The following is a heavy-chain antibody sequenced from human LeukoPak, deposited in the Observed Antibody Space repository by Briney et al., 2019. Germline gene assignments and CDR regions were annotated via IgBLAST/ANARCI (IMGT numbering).Heavy chain of an antibody. J-gene: IGHJ4*02. V-gene: IGHV3-64*02. D-gene: IGHD4-11*01. CDR3: ARLRANSDSDPDALDY. CDR2: IDGDGVTT. Sequence: GGSLRLSCVVSGFILDHYAMHWVRQAPGKGLQYVAAIDGDGVTTYYADSVKGRFTISRDSSQNTLYLQMGSLRVEDMAMYFCARLRANSDSDPDALDYWGQGTLVTVSS. CDR1: GFILDHYA.